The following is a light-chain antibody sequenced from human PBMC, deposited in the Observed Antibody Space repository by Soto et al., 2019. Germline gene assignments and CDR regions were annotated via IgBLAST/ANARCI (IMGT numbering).Light chain of an antibody. J-gene: IGKJ3*01. Sequence: EIVLTQSPATLSLSPGERATLSCRASQSVSSYLAWYQKKPGHAARLLIYDASNRATGIPARFSVSGSGTDFTLTISSLEPEDFAVYYCQQRSNWPVTVVPDTKVNIK. V-gene: IGKV3-11*01. CDR3: QQRSNWPVT. CDR2: DAS. CDR1: QSVSSY.